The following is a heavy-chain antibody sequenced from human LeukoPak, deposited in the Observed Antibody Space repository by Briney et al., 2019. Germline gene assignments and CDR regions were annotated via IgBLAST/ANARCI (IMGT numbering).Heavy chain of an antibody. Sequence: SVKVSFKASGCTFIRYAINWVRQARAQGLEWMGGIIPIFGTANYGQKFQGRVTITADESTSTAYMEVSSLRSEDTAVYYCARAYSGYDFFDFGGQGIVATVSS. CDR1: GCTFIRYA. CDR2: IIPIFGTA. D-gene: IGHD5-12*01. CDR3: ARAYSGYDFFDF. V-gene: IGHV1-69*01. J-gene: IGHJ5*01.